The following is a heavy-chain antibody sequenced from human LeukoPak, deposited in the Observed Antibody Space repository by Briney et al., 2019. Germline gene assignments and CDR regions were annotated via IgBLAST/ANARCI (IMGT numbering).Heavy chain of an antibody. CDR1: GYSFTSYW. J-gene: IGHJ5*02. CDR3: ARPHMVRGVINWFDP. V-gene: IGHV5-51*01. Sequence: KSGESLKISCKGSGYSFTSYWIGWVRQMPGKGLEWMGIIYPGDSDTRYSPSFQGQVTISADKSISTAYLQWSSLKASDTAMYYCARPHMVRGVINWFDPWGQGTLVTVSS. CDR2: IYPGDSDT. D-gene: IGHD3-10*01.